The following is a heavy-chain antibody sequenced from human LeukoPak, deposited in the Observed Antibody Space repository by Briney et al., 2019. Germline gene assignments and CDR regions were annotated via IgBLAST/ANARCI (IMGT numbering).Heavy chain of an antibody. D-gene: IGHD2-15*01. CDR1: GGSFSGYY. V-gene: IGHV4-34*01. J-gene: IGHJ5*02. Sequence: SETLSLTCAVYGGSFSGYYWSWIRQPPGKGLEWIGEINHSGSTNYNPSLKSRVTISVDTSKNQFSLKLSSVTAADTAVYYCARASCGGGTCYDSRGWFDPWGQGTLITVSS. CDR2: INHSGST. CDR3: ARASCGGGTCYDSRGWFDP.